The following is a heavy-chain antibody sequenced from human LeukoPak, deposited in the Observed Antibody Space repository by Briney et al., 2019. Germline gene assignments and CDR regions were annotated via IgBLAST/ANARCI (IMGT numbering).Heavy chain of an antibody. CDR1: GGSISSYY. CDR2: IYYSGST. D-gene: IGHD2-21*02. Sequence: PSETLSLTCTVSGGSISSYYWSWLRQPPGKGLEWIGYIYYSGSTNYNPSLKSRVTISVDTSKNQFSLKLSSVTAADTAVYYCARGGVVTAMGTRYWYFDLWGRGTLVTVSS. J-gene: IGHJ2*01. V-gene: IGHV4-59*01. CDR3: ARGGVVTAMGTRYWYFDL.